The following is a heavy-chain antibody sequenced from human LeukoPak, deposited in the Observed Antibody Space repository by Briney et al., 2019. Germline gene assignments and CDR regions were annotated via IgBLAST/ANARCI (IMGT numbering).Heavy chain of an antibody. CDR2: IGGSSVST. J-gene: IGHJ4*02. CDR3: AKMTTSGGSRFDY. D-gene: IGHD2-15*01. CDR1: GFTFSSYA. V-gene: IGHV3-23*01. Sequence: PGGSLRLSCAASGFTFSSYAMSWVRQAPGKGLEWVAAIGGSSVSTNYADSVKGHFTISRDNSKNTLYLQMNSLRAEDTAVYYCAKMTTSGGSRFDYWGQGTLVTVSS.